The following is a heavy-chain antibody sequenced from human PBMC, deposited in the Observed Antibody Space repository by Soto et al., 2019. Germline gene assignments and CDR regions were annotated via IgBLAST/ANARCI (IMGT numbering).Heavy chain of an antibody. V-gene: IGHV4-31*03. CDR3: ASGRASGYSSSWYVVY. Sequence: SETLSLTCTVSGGSISSGGYYWSWIRQHPGKGLEWIGYIYYSGSTYYNPSLKSRVTISVDTSKNQFSLKLSSVTAADTAVYYCASGRASGYSSSWYVVYWGQGTLVTVSS. D-gene: IGHD6-13*01. CDR2: IYYSGST. J-gene: IGHJ4*02. CDR1: GGSISSGGYY.